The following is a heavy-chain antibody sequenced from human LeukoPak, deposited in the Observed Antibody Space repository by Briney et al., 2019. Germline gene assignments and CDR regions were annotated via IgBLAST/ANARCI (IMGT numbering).Heavy chain of an antibody. J-gene: IGHJ4*02. D-gene: IGHD4-11*01. CDR2: ISGSGGSK. Sequence: GGSLRLSCAAPGFTISSYAMSWVRQAPGKGLEWVSAISGSGGSKYYADSVKGRFTISRDNSKDTLYLQMNGLRAEDTAVYYCAKGKATVDYWGQGTLVTVSS. CDR3: AKGKATVDY. CDR1: GFTISSYA. V-gene: IGHV3-23*01.